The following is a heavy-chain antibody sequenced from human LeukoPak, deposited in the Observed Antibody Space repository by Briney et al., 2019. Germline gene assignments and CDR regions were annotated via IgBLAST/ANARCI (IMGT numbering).Heavy chain of an antibody. CDR3: AKDQGGSYFGSNFDY. Sequence: GGSLRLSCAASGFTFSSNAMSWVRQAPGKGREWVSIISGSGGSTSYADSVKGRFTISRDNSKNTLYLQMNSLRAEDTAVYYCAKDQGGSYFGSNFDYWGQGTLVTVSS. CDR1: GFTFSSNA. CDR2: ISGSGGST. D-gene: IGHD1-26*01. V-gene: IGHV3-23*01. J-gene: IGHJ4*02.